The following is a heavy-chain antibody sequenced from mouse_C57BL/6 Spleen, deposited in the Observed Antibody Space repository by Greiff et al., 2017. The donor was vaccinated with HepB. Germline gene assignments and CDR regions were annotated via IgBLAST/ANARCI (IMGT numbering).Heavy chain of an antibody. CDR1: GFTFSDAW. D-gene: IGHD1-1*01. CDR2: IRNKANNHAT. CDR3: TRSTTPLGRYFDY. V-gene: IGHV6-6*01. J-gene: IGHJ2*01. Sequence: EVMLVESGGGLVQPGGSMKLSCAASGFTFSDAWMDWVRQSPEKGLEWVAEIRNKANNHATYYAESVKGRFTISRDDSKSSVYLQMNSLRAEDTGIYYCTRSTTPLGRYFDYWGQGTTLTVSS.